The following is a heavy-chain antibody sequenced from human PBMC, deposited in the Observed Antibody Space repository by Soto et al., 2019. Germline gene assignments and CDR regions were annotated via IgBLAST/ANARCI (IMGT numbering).Heavy chain of an antibody. D-gene: IGHD4-17*01. CDR2: VYYRGRS. CDR3: VSQRTTVPTQAYFDY. Sequence: SETLSLTCTVSGGSVTNSSYYWGWIRQSPGKGLEWIGSVYYRGRSYSKSSVKSRVTISVDTSKNRFSLSLNSVTASDTAVYFCVSQRTTVPTQAYFDYWGPGALVTVS. CDR1: GGSVTNSSYY. J-gene: IGHJ4*02. V-gene: IGHV4-39*01.